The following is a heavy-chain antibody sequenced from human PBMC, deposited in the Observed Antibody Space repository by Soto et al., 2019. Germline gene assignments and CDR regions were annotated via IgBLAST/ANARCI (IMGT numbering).Heavy chain of an antibody. Sequence: SETLSLTCIVSGGFIRGSIYFWGWIRHPPGNGLEWIGSISYSGSTHYSPSLRSRVTTSVDTSKNQFSLKLSSVTAADTAVYYCATGWGFCGGGSCQSAFAQWGQGTMVTVYS. CDR2: ISYSGST. D-gene: IGHD2-21*01. CDR1: GGFIRGSIYF. CDR3: ATGWGFCGGGSCQSAFAQ. J-gene: IGHJ4*02. V-gene: IGHV4-39*01.